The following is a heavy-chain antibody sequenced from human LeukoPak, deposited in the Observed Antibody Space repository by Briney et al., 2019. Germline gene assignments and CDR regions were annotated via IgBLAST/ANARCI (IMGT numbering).Heavy chain of an antibody. J-gene: IGHJ4*02. D-gene: IGHD6-19*01. CDR1: GFTFSSYG. Sequence: GRSLRLSCAASGFTFSSYGTHWVRQAPGKGLEWVAVISYDGSNKYYADSVKGRFTISRDNSKNTLYLQMNSLRAEDTAVYYCAKAQGANSSGWYNCYFDYWGQGTLVTVSS. V-gene: IGHV3-30*18. CDR3: AKAQGANSSGWYNCYFDY. CDR2: ISYDGSNK.